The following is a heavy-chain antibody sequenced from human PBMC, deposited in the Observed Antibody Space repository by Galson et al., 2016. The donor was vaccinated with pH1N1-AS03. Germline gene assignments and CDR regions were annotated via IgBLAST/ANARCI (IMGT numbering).Heavy chain of an antibody. CDR3: AKGRYDSSPYYYFFDP. CDR2: LSSDGSKT. Sequence: SLRLSCAASGFSFSKYGMHWVRQAPGKGLEWVAVLSSDGSKTYHEDAVQGRFIISRDNSKSTSYLQMNSLRVEDTAVYYCAKGRYDSSPYYYFFDPWGQGIRVTVSS. V-gene: IGHV3-30*18. CDR1: GFSFSKYG. D-gene: IGHD3-22*01. J-gene: IGHJ5*02.